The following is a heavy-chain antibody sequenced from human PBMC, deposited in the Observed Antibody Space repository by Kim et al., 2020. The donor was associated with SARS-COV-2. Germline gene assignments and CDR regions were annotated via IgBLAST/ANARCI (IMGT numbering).Heavy chain of an antibody. CDR3: ARNKYGGNFPFDY. Sequence: YAQAVKGQFAFALDNSVSTAYLQITNLKAEDTAVYYCARNKYGGNFPFDYWGQGTLVTVSP. J-gene: IGHJ4*02. V-gene: IGHV7-4-1*02. D-gene: IGHD2-21*02.